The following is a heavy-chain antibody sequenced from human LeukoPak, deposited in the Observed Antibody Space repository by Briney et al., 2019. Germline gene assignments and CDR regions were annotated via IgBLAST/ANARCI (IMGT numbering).Heavy chain of an antibody. J-gene: IGHJ4*02. Sequence: PGRSLRLSCAASGFTVSSNYMSWVRQAPGKGLEWVSVIYSGGSTYYADSVKGRFTISRDNSKNTLYLQMNSLRAEDTAVYYCARDYYDSSGWYPSLDYWGQGTLVTVSS. CDR1: GFTVSSNY. CDR3: ARDYYDSSGWYPSLDY. D-gene: IGHD6-19*01. CDR2: IYSGGST. V-gene: IGHV3-53*01.